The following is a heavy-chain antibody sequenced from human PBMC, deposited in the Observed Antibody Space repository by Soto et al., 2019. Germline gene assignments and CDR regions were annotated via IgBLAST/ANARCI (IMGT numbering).Heavy chain of an antibody. D-gene: IGHD6-19*01. CDR1: GGTFSGYT. Sequence: QVQLVQSGAEVKKPGSSVKVSCKASGGTFSGYTISWVRQAPGQGPEWMGRIIPILGLANYAKKFQGRVTITADKSTSTAYMELSSLRSDDTAVYYCARAVAGTKAYYYYYMDVWGKGTTVTVSS. J-gene: IGHJ6*03. CDR2: IIPILGLA. V-gene: IGHV1-69*02. CDR3: ARAVAGTKAYYYYYMDV.